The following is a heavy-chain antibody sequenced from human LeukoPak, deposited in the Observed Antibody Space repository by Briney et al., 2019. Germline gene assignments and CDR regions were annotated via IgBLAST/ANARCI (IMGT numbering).Heavy chain of an antibody. CDR2: INPNSGGT. D-gene: IGHD3-22*01. CDR3: ARDDWYYDSSGYRGDY. Sequence: WASVKVSCKASGYTFTGYYMHWVRQAPGQGLEWMGWINPNSGGTNYAQKFQGRVTMTRDTSISTAYMEVSRLTSDDTAVYYCARDDWYYDSSGYRGDYWGQGTLVTVSS. CDR1: GYTFTGYY. J-gene: IGHJ4*02. V-gene: IGHV1-2*02.